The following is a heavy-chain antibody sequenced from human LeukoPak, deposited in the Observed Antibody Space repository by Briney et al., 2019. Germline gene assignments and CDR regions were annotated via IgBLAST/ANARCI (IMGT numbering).Heavy chain of an antibody. CDR3: ARVLQGTYYYGSGSPNWFDP. CDR2: INHSGST. V-gene: IGHV4-34*01. Sequence: PSETLSLTCAVYGGSFSGYYWSWIRQPPGKGLEWIGEINHSGSTNYNPSLKSRVTISVDTSKNQFSLKLSSVTAADTAVYYCARVLQGTYYYGSGSPNWFDPWGQGTLVTVSS. D-gene: IGHD3-10*01. J-gene: IGHJ5*02. CDR1: GGSFSGYY.